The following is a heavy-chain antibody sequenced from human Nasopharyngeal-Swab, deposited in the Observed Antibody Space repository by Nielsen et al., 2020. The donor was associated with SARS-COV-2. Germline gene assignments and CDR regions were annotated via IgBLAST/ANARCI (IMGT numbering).Heavy chain of an antibody. Sequence: GESLKISCVGSGFSLSNYWMSWVRQAPGKGLEWVANIRRDGGARFYVDSVKGRFTISRDNAKNSLYLQMNSLRAEDTAVYYCVRDTGARDFDYWGQGTLITVSS. CDR2: IRRDGGAR. CDR1: GFSLSNYW. J-gene: IGHJ4*02. D-gene: IGHD4-11*01. CDR3: VRDTGARDFDY. V-gene: IGHV3-7*01.